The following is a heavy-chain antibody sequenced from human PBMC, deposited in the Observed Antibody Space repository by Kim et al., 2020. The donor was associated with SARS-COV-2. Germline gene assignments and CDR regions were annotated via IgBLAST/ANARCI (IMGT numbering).Heavy chain of an antibody. CDR1: GFTFSSYW. CDR2: IKQDGSEK. J-gene: IGHJ5*02. V-gene: IGHV3-7*01. D-gene: IGHD2-2*02. Sequence: GGSLRLSCAASGFTFSSYWMSWVRQAPGKGLEWVANIKQDGSEKYYVDSVKGRFTISRDNAKNSLYLQMNSLRAEDTAVYYCARSGKWVPAAILDWFDPWGQGTLVTISS. CDR3: ARSGKWVPAAILDWFDP.